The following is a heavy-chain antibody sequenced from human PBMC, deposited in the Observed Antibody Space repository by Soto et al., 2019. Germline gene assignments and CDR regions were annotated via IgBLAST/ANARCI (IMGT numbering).Heavy chain of an antibody. V-gene: IGHV2-5*01. CDR1: GFSLSTSGVG. CDR2: IYWNDDK. D-gene: IGHD1-26*01. Sequence: QITLKESGPTLVKPTQTLTLTCTFSGFSLSTSGVGVGWIRQPPGKALEWLALIYWNDDKRYSPSLKSRLTITNDTSKNQVVLTMSNLDPVDTATYYGAQCVRKWEQTFSYYFEYWGQGTLVTVSS. CDR3: AQCVRKWEQTFSYYFEY. J-gene: IGHJ4*02.